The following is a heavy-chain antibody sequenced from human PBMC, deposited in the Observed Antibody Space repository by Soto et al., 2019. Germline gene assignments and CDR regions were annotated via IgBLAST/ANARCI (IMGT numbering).Heavy chain of an antibody. D-gene: IGHD1-26*01. Sequence: SVKVSCKASGGTFSRYAISWVRQAPGQGLEWMGGIIPIFGTANYAPKFQGRVTITADESTSTAYMELSSLRFEDTAVYYCARAIVGPTTTGWLDPWGQGTLVTVSS. J-gene: IGHJ5*02. CDR3: ARAIVGPTTTGWLDP. CDR2: IIPIFGTA. CDR1: GGTFSRYA. V-gene: IGHV1-69*13.